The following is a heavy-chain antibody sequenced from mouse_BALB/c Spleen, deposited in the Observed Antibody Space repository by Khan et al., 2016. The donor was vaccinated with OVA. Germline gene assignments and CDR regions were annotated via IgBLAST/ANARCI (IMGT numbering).Heavy chain of an antibody. V-gene: IGHV5-17*02. D-gene: IGHD4-1*01. Sequence: EVQLQESGGGLVQPGGSRKLSCVASGFTFSSFGMHWVRQAPEKGLEWVAYINSGSTTIYYADPVKGRFTISRDNPKNTLFLQMTSLKSEDTAMYYWAEGNWAYWGQGTTVTGSA. CDR3: AEGNWAY. CDR2: INSGSTTI. CDR1: GFTFSSFG. J-gene: IGHJ2*01.